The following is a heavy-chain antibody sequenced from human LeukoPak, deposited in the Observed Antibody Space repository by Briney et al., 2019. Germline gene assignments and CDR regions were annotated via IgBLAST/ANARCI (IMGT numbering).Heavy chain of an antibody. V-gene: IGHV3-23*01. D-gene: IGHD4-23*01. J-gene: IGHJ4*02. Sequence: PGGSLRLSCAASGFTFSSYAMSWVRQAPGKGLEWVSAISGSGGSTYYADSVKGRFTISRDNSKNTLYLQMNSLRAEDTAVYYCARDPLTTVVTLNYFDYWGQGTLVTVSS. CDR2: ISGSGGST. CDR3: ARDPLTTVVTLNYFDY. CDR1: GFTFSSYA.